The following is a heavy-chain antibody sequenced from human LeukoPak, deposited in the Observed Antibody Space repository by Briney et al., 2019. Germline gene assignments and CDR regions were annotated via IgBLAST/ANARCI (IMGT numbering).Heavy chain of an antibody. D-gene: IGHD3-3*01. CDR2: KKQERSEK. V-gene: IGHV3-7*01. CDR1: GLPLSIYW. CDR3: AREGPRGAYYDFWSGYYTDAFDI. Sequence: GGSLSLSCAASGLPLSIYWMSWARHAPGKGLEWVANKKQERSEKYYVGSVKRRFTISGSKAKNSLYLQMNSLSAEATAVSYCAREGPRGAYYDFWSGYYTDAFDIWGQGKMVTVSS. J-gene: IGHJ3*02.